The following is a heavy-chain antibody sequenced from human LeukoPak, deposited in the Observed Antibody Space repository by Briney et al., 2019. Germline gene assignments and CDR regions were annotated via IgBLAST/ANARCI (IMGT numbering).Heavy chain of an antibody. CDR1: GYTFTSYY. CDR2: INPSGGST. J-gene: IGHJ4*02. V-gene: IGHV1-46*03. Sequence: GASVRVSCKASGYTFTSYYMHWVRQAHGQGLEWMGIINPSGGSTSYAQKFQGRVTMTRDTSTSTVYMELSSLRSEDTAVYYCAREDSGWQTDYWGQGTLVTVSS. CDR3: AREDSGWQTDY. D-gene: IGHD6-19*01.